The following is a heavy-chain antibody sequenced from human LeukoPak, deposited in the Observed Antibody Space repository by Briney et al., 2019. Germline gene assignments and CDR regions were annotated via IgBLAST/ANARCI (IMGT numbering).Heavy chain of an antibody. CDR1: GFTFSSYA. V-gene: IGHV3-30-3*01. CDR3: ARGGYYGSGSSALDY. CDR2: ISYDGSNK. J-gene: IGHJ4*02. D-gene: IGHD3-10*01. Sequence: TGGSLRLSCAASGFTFSSYAMHWVRQAPGKGLEWVAVISYDGSNKYYADSVKGRFTISRDNSKNTLYLQMNSLRAEDTAVYYCARGGYYGSGSSALDYWGQGTLVTVSS.